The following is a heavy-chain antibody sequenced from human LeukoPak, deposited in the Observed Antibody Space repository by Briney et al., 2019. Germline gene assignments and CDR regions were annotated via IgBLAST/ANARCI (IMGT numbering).Heavy chain of an antibody. CDR2: ISNSGSVI. CDR1: GFSFNNYA. CDR3: ARDSEPGIAAAGTRAFDY. V-gene: IGHV3-48*01. Sequence: GGSLRLSCAGSGFSFNNYAMHWVRQAPGKGLEWVSFISNSGSVIFYADSVKGRFTISRDNSKNILYLQMNSLRAEDTAMYYCARDSEPGIAAAGTRAFDYWGQGTLVTLST. J-gene: IGHJ4*02. D-gene: IGHD6-13*01.